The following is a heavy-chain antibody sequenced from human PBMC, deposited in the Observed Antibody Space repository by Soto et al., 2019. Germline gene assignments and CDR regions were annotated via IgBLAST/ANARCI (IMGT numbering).Heavy chain of an antibody. Sequence: PSETLSPTCTVSGGSISGFYWNWFRQPAGKGLEWIGRIHTGGTTNYKPSLRSRVTMSVDTSKNQFSLKLTSVTAADTAVYYCARISGGPIRWGQGTLVTVSS. CDR3: ARISGGPIR. CDR1: GGSISGFY. J-gene: IGHJ4*02. V-gene: IGHV4-4*07. CDR2: IHTGGTT.